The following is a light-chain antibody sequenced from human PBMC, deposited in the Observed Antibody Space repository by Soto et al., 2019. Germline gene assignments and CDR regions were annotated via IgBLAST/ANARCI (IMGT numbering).Light chain of an antibody. J-gene: IGKJ1*01. CDR1: QSISRH. V-gene: IGKV1-5*03. Sequence: DIEMTQAPSTLSASVGDRVSITCRASQSISRHLACYQQKPGKAPNLLIYQASHLETGVPSRFTGSGSGTEFTPTLSSLQPDDLASYYGLQYQRYWVFGQGTKVEVK. CDR3: LQYQRYWV. CDR2: QAS.